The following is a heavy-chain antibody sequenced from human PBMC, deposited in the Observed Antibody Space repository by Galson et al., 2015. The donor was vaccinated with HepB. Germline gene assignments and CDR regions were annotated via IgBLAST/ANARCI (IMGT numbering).Heavy chain of an antibody. D-gene: IGHD1-1*01. CDR3: ASERGVGRLMGWYYYYGMDV. Sequence: CAISGDSVSSNSAAWNWIRQSPSRGLEWLGRTYYRSKWYNDYAVSVKSRITINPDTSKNQFSLQLNSVTPEDTAVYYCASERGVGRLMGWYYYYGMDVWGQGTTVTVSS. CDR2: TYYRSKWYN. V-gene: IGHV6-1*01. J-gene: IGHJ6*02. CDR1: GDSVSSNSAA.